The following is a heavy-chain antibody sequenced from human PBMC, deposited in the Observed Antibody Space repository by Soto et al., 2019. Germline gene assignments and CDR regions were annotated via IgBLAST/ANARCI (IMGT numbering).Heavy chain of an antibody. CDR1: GFTFSAHY. V-gene: IGHV3-72*01. CDR3: ARGAAAHLGERYYYGLDV. CDR2: IRNKANSYTT. Sequence: EVQLVESGGGLVQPGGSLRLSCAASGFTFSAHYMDWVRQAPGKGLEWVGRIRNKANSYTTEYAASVKGRFTISRDDSQNSLYLQMNSLKTEDTAVYYCARGAAAHLGERYYYGLDVWGQGTTVTVSS. J-gene: IGHJ6*02. D-gene: IGHD6-13*01.